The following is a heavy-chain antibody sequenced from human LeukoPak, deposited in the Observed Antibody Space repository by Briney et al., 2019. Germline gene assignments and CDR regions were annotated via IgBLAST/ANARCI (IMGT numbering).Heavy chain of an antibody. CDR2: IYYSGTT. J-gene: IGHJ4*02. V-gene: IGHV4-59*01. CDR1: GGSISSYY. D-gene: IGHD5-18*01. Sequence: PSETLSLTCTVSGGSISSYYWSWIRRPPGKGLEWIGYIYYSGTTNYNPSLKSRVTISVDTSKNQFSLKLSSVTAADTAVYYCARVDTASRTNFDYWGQGTLVTVSS. CDR3: ARVDTASRTNFDY.